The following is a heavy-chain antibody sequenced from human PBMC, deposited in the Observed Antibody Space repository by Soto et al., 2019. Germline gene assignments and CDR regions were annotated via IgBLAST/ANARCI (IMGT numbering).Heavy chain of an antibody. CDR3: ARVLRGYSGYEVLDY. CDR2: IYYSGST. V-gene: IGHV4-30-4*08. D-gene: IGHD5-12*01. CDR1: GGSFSGYY. J-gene: IGHJ4*02. Sequence: LSLTCAVYGGSFSGYYWSWIRQPPGKGLEWIGYIYYSGSTYYNPSLKSRVTISVDTSKNQFSLKLSSVTAADTAVYYCARVLRGYSGYEVLDYWGQGTLVTVSS.